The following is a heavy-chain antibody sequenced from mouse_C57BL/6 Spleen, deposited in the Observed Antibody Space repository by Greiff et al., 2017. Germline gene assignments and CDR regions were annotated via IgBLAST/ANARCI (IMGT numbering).Heavy chain of an antibody. V-gene: IGHV1-26*01. CDR2: INPNNGGT. Sequence: VQLQQSGPELVKPGASVKISCKASGYTFTDYYMNWVKQSHGKSLEWIGDINPNNGGTSYNQKFKGKATLTVDKSSSTAYMELRSLTSEDSAVYDCARRGRGYFDYWGQGTTLTVSS. J-gene: IGHJ2*01. CDR3: ARRGRGYFDY. CDR1: GYTFTDYY.